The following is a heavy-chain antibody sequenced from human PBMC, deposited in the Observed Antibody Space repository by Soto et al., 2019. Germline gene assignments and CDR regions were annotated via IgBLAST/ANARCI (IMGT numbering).Heavy chain of an antibody. J-gene: IGHJ6*02. Sequence: ASVKVSCKASGGTFSSYAISWVRQAPGQGLEWMGGIIPILGIANYAQKFQGRVTITADKSTSTAYMELSSLRSEDTAVYYCASSESGGRCGDYYYYGMDVWGQGTTVTVSS. D-gene: IGHD2-15*01. CDR1: GGTFSSYA. V-gene: IGHV1-69*10. CDR3: ASSESGGRCGDYYYYGMDV. CDR2: IIPILGIA.